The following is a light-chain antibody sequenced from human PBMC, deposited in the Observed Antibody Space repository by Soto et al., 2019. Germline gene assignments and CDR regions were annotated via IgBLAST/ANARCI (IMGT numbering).Light chain of an antibody. V-gene: IGKV1-5*01. CDR1: QDISRW. J-gene: IGKJ1*01. Sequence: DIQMTQYPTTLSSSVGGRVSITCRASQDISRWLAWYQQKPGKAPKVLIWDASSLQRGVPSRFTGSGSGTEFTLTINGLQPDDFATYYCQQYNGYRTWTFGQGTKVDIK. CDR3: QQYNGYRTWT. CDR2: DAS.